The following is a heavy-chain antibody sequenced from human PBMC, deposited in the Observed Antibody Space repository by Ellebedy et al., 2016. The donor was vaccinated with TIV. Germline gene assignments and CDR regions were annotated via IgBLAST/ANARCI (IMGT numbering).Heavy chain of an antibody. Sequence: GGSLRLSXAASGFSFDDYAMHWFRQAPGKGLEWVSGISWNSGSIGYADSVKGRFTISRDNAKNSLYLQMNSLRAEDTALYYCAKDRDDSSGYFSQFDYWGQGTLVTVSS. CDR2: ISWNSGSI. J-gene: IGHJ4*02. V-gene: IGHV3-9*01. CDR1: GFSFDDYA. CDR3: AKDRDDSSGYFSQFDY. D-gene: IGHD3-22*01.